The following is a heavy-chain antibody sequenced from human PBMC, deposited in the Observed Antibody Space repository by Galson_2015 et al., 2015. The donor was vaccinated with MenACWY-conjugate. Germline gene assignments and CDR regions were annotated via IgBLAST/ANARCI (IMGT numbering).Heavy chain of an antibody. V-gene: IGHV3-21*04. Sequence: SLRLSCAASGFTFSTYSMNWVRQAPGKGLEWVSSIHSSSGYIYYADSLKGRFAISRDNARNSLYLQMNSLTAEDTAVYYCARGALDYFDYWGQGILVTVSS. D-gene: IGHD1-26*01. CDR3: ARGALDYFDY. CDR1: GFTFSTYS. J-gene: IGHJ4*02. CDR2: IHSSSGYI.